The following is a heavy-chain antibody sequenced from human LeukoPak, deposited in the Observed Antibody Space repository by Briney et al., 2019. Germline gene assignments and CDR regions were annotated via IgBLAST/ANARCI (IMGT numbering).Heavy chain of an antibody. CDR1: GGSISSYY. Sequence: SETLSLTCTVSGGSISSYYWSWIWQPPGKGLEWIGYIYYSGSTNYNPSLKSRVTISVDTSKNQFSLKLSSVTAADTAVYYCASSSWYFGNFDYWGQGTLVTVSS. V-gene: IGHV4-59*08. D-gene: IGHD6-13*01. CDR2: IYYSGST. CDR3: ASSSWYFGNFDY. J-gene: IGHJ4*02.